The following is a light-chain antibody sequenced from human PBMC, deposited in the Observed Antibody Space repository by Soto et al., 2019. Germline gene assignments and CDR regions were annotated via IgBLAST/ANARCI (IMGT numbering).Light chain of an antibody. CDR1: QTISSW. CDR3: QHYNSYSEA. Sequence: DIHMTQSPSTLSGSVGHKFTITCRASQTISSWLAWYQQKPGKAPKLLIYKASTLKSGVPSRFSGSGSGTEFTLAISSLKPDDFATYYCQHYNSYSEAFGHGTKVDI. V-gene: IGKV1-5*03. J-gene: IGKJ1*01. CDR2: KAS.